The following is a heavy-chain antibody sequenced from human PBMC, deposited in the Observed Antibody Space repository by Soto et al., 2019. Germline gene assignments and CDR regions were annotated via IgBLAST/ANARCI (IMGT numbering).Heavy chain of an antibody. Sequence: SETLSLTCTVSGGSISRYYWSWILQPPGKGLEWIGYIYYSGSTNYNPSLKSRVTISVDTSKNQFSLKLSSVTAADTAVYYCARVVCIGWSAANYIDYWGQRTLVPVS. V-gene: IGHV4-59*01. CDR1: GGSISRYY. J-gene: IGHJ4*01. CDR3: ARVVCIGWSAANYIDY. D-gene: IGHD6-25*01. CDR2: IYYSGST.